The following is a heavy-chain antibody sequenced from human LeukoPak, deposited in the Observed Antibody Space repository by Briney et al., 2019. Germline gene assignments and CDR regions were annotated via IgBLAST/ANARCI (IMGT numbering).Heavy chain of an antibody. CDR1: GFTFSSYA. Sequence: GGSLRLSCAASGFTFSSYAMSWVRQAPGKGLEWVANIKQDGSEKYYVDSVKGRFTISRDNAKNSLYLQMNSLRAEDTAVYYCARDLYCSGGSCYYYYYYMDVWGKGTTVTVSS. J-gene: IGHJ6*03. CDR3: ARDLYCSGGSCYYYYYYMDV. V-gene: IGHV3-7*01. CDR2: IKQDGSEK. D-gene: IGHD2-15*01.